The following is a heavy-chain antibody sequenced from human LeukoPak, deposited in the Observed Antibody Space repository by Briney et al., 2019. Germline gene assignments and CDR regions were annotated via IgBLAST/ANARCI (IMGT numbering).Heavy chain of an antibody. D-gene: IGHD1-14*01. CDR1: GFTFGGYG. CDR3: TRYNNDHFDY. J-gene: IGHJ4*02. Sequence: PGRSLRLSCAGSGFTFGGYGMHWFRQTPGKGLEWVAVIAYDGSRAFYADSVKGRFTISRDNSKNTMSVQMDDLRAEDTAVYYCTRYNNDHFDYWGQGTLVTVSP. CDR2: IAYDGSRA. V-gene: IGHV3-33*01.